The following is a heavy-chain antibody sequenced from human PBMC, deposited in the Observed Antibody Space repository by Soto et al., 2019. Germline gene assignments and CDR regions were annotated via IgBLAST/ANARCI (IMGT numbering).Heavy chain of an antibody. J-gene: IGHJ6*02. CDR3: ARHHGSPGSYFGLDV. D-gene: IGHD6-13*01. Sequence: GESLKISCXGSGYSFTSYWINWVRQMPGKGLEWMGIIYPGDSDTRYSPSFQGQVTISADKSIDTAYLQWRSLKASDTAVYYCARHHGSPGSYFGLDVWGQGTTVTVS. CDR1: GYSFTSYW. V-gene: IGHV5-51*01. CDR2: IYPGDSDT.